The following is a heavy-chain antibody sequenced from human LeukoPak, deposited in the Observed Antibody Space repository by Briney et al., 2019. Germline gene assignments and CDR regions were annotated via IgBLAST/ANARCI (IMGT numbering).Heavy chain of an antibody. CDR3: ARRVRYYDSSGYPNYYFDY. Sequence: GGSIXXXXYYXGWXRQPRXKGXXWIXXIYXRGTSYYNPSLKSLVTISVDTSKTHFSLKLSSVTAADTAVYYCARRVRYYDSSGYPNYYFDYWGQGTLVTVSS. CDR1: GGSIXXXXYY. V-gene: IGHV4-39*01. D-gene: IGHD3-22*01. CDR2: IYXRGTS. J-gene: IGHJ4*02.